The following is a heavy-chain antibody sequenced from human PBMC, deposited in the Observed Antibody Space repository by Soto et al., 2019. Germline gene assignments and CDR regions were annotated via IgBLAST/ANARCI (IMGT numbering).Heavy chain of an antibody. D-gene: IGHD4-4*01. CDR2: IIPTFGTA. CDR1: GGTFSSYA. Sequence: SVKVSCKASGGTFSSYAISWVRQAPGQGLEWMGGIIPTFGTANYAQKFQGRVTITADESTSTAYMELSSLRSEDTAVYYCAAPYDYSNSGVSWFDPWGQGTLVTVSS. V-gene: IGHV1-69*13. CDR3: AAPYDYSNSGVSWFDP. J-gene: IGHJ5*02.